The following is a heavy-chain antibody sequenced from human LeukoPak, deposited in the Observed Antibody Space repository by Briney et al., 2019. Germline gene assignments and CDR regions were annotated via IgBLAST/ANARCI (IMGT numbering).Heavy chain of an antibody. V-gene: IGHV3-23*01. CDR3: ARVLGDILTRYYFDY. CDR1: GFTFTNYA. D-gene: IGHD3-9*01. CDR2: ICKSGGST. Sequence: PGGSLRLSCEASGFTFTNYAMSWVRQAPGRGLEWVSAICKSGGSTYYADSVRGRFTISRDNSKNTLYLQMNSLRAEDTAVYYCARVLGDILTRYYFDYWGQGTLVTVSS. J-gene: IGHJ4*02.